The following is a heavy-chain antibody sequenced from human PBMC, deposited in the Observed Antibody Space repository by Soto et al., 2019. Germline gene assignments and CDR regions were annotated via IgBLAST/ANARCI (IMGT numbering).Heavy chain of an antibody. Sequence: GASVKVSCKASGYTFTSYAMHWVRQAPGQRLEWMGWINAGNGNTKYSQKFQGRVTITRDTSASTAYMELSSLRSEDTAVYYCARAIVVVVADNWFDPWGQGTLVTVSS. J-gene: IGHJ5*02. CDR3: ARAIVVVVADNWFDP. D-gene: IGHD2-15*01. CDR1: GYTFTSYA. V-gene: IGHV1-3*01. CDR2: INAGNGNT.